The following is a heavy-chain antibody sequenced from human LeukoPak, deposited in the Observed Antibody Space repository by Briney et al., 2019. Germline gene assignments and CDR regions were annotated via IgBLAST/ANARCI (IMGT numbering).Heavy chain of an antibody. CDR1: GGXISSYY. V-gene: IGHV4-59*01. D-gene: IGHD2-15*01. CDR3: AREDYCSGGSCYSGYFQH. Sequence: SETLSLTCTVSGGXISSYYWSWIRQPPGKGLEWIGHIYYSGTTNYNPSLKSRVTISVDTSKNQFSLKLSSVTAADTAVYYCAREDYCSGGSCYSGYFQHWGQGTLVTVSS. J-gene: IGHJ1*01. CDR2: IYYSGTT.